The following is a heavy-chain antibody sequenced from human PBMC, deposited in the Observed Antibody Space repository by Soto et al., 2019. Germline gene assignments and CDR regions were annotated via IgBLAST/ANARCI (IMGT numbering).Heavy chain of an antibody. CDR2: MNPDSGHA. Sequence: ASVEVSCKASGYTFTNSDISWVRQAPGQGLEWMGWMNPDSGHAAYAQKFQGRVTLTTSTSTSTVYMEMRSLGSEDTAVYYCARRPHCSGGICYYGLDNWGQGTLVTVSS. CDR3: ARRPHCSGGICYYGLDN. CDR1: GYTFTNSD. J-gene: IGHJ4*02. V-gene: IGHV1-8*01. D-gene: IGHD2-15*01.